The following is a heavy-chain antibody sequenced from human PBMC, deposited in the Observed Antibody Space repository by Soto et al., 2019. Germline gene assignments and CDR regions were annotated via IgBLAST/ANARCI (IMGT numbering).Heavy chain of an antibody. J-gene: IGHJ4*01. CDR2: ISYDGSNK. D-gene: IGHD6-25*01. V-gene: IGHV3-30-3*02. CDR3: AKDVSGDYFDY. CDR1: GFTFSSYA. Sequence: PGGSLRLSCAASGFTFSSYAMHWVRQAPGKGLEWVAVISYDGSNKYYADSVKGRFTISRDNSKNTLYLQMNSLRAEDTAVYYCAKDVSGDYFDYWGQGTLVTVSS.